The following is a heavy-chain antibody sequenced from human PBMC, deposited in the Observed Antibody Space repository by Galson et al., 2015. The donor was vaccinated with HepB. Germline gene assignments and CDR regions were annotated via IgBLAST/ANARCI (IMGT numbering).Heavy chain of an antibody. CDR3: ARHDSSGYFYDY. CDR2: IGTAGDT. CDR1: GFTFSSYD. J-gene: IGHJ4*02. V-gene: IGHV3-13*04. D-gene: IGHD3-22*01. Sequence: SLRLSCAASGFTFSSYDMHWVRQATGKGLEWVSAIGTAGDTYYPGSVKGRFTISRENAKNSLYLQMNSLRAGDTAVYYCARHDSSGYFYDYWGQGTLVTVSS.